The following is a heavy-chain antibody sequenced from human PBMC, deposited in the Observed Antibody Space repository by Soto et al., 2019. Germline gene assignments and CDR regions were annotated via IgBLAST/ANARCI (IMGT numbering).Heavy chain of an antibody. CDR2: ISYSTTRT. CDR3: AKDHGTVTHVGMETKYYFDY. Sequence: EVHLLESGGGWVQPGGSLRLSCAASGFTFSSYAMSWVRQAPGKGLEWVSGISYSTTRTFYTDSVKGRFTISRDNSKNTLYLQMNSLRAEDTAIYYCAKDHGTVTHVGMETKYYFDYWGQGPLVTVSS. J-gene: IGHJ4*02. D-gene: IGHD3-10*02. CDR1: GFTFSSYA. V-gene: IGHV3-23*01.